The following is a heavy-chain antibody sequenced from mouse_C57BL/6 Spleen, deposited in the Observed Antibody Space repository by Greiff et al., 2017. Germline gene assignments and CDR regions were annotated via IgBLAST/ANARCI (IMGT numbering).Heavy chain of an antibody. CDR1: GYTFTSYW. V-gene: IGHV1-55*01. CDR2: IYPGSGST. Sequence: GAELVKPGASVKMSCKASGYTFTSYWITWVKQRPGQGLEWIGDIYPGSGSTNYNEKFKSKATLTVDTSSSTAYMQLSSLTSEDSAVYYCARSYDYDFAWFAYWGQGTLVTVSA. D-gene: IGHD2-4*01. J-gene: IGHJ3*01. CDR3: ARSYDYDFAWFAY.